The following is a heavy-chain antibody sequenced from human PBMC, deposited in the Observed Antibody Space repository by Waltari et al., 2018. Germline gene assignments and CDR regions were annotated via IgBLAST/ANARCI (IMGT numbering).Heavy chain of an antibody. V-gene: IGHV4-39*02. CDR3: ARPGSSSPYYWFNP. CDR2: IYHDGTS. D-gene: IGHD2-2*01. CDR1: GGALSGTGYY. Sequence: QVQLQESGPGLVEPSGTLSLPCTLSGGALSGTGYYWGWVRQPPGKGLEWIASIYHDGTSYYTPSLKSRVTISVDTFENNFSLRLSSVTSADTAIYYCARPGSSSPYYWFNPWGQGILVTVSS. J-gene: IGHJ5*02.